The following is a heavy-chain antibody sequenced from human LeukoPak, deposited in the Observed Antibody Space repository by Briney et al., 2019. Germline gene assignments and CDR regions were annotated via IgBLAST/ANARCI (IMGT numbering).Heavy chain of an antibody. CDR2: INHSGST. J-gene: IGHJ4*02. CDR3: ARGIQLWRTLDY. D-gene: IGHD5-18*01. V-gene: IGHV4-34*01. Sequence: GSLRLSCAASGFTISSNYMSWIRQPPGKGLEWIGEINHSGSTNYNPSLKSRVTISVDTSKNQFSLKLSSVTAADTAVYYCARGIQLWRTLDYWGQGTLVTVSS. CDR1: GFTISSNY.